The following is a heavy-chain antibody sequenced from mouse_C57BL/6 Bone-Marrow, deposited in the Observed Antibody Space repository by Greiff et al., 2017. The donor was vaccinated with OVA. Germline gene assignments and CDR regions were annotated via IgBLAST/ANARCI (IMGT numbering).Heavy chain of an antibody. V-gene: IGHV8-12*01. CDR2: IYWDDDK. CDR1: GFSLSTSGMG. D-gene: IGHD1-1*01. J-gene: IGHJ4*01. CDR3: ARREVTTVVATDAMDY. Sequence: QVTLKVSGPGILQSSQTLSLTCSFSGFSLSTSGMGVSWIRQPSGKGLEWLAHIYWDDDKRYNPSLKRRLTISKDTSRNQVFLKITSVDTAETATYNCARREVTTVVATDAMDYWGQGTSVTVAS.